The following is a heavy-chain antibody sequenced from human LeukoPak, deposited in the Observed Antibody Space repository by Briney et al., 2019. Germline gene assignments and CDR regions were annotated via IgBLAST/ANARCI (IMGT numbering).Heavy chain of an antibody. D-gene: IGHD1-26*01. Sequence: GRSLRLSCAASGFTFSSYAMRWVRQAPGKGLEWVAVISYDGSNKYYADSVKGRFTISRDNSKNTLYLQMNSLRAEDTAVYYCALGASFDYWGQGTLVTVSS. J-gene: IGHJ4*02. CDR1: GFTFSSYA. CDR2: ISYDGSNK. V-gene: IGHV3-30*04. CDR3: ALGASFDY.